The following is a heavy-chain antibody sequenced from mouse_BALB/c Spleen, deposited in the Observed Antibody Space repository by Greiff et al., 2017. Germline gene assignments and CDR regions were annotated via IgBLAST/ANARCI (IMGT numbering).Heavy chain of an antibody. Sequence: EVKLMESGGGLVKPGGSLKLSCAASGFTFSSYAMSWVRQSPEKRLEWVAEISSGGSYTYYPDTVTGRFTISRDNAKNTLYLEMSSLRSEDTAMYYCARAYDYYFDYWGQGTTLTVSS. D-gene: IGHD2-4*01. CDR1: GFTFSSYA. CDR2: ISSGGSYT. CDR3: ARAYDYYFDY. J-gene: IGHJ2*01. V-gene: IGHV5-9-4*01.